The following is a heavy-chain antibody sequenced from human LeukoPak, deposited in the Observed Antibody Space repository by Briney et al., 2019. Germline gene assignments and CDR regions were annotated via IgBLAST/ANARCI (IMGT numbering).Heavy chain of an antibody. J-gene: IGHJ4*02. CDR1: GYTFTSYG. Sequence: ASVKVSCKTSGYTFTSYGVSWVRQAPGQRLEWVGWISTYNYSTYFAQKFRGRVTLTKDTSTSTVYMELRNLRSDDSAIYYCARQVDTTMALPDYWGQGTLVTVSS. D-gene: IGHD5-18*01. CDR3: ARQVDTTMALPDY. CDR2: ISTYNYST. V-gene: IGHV1-18*01.